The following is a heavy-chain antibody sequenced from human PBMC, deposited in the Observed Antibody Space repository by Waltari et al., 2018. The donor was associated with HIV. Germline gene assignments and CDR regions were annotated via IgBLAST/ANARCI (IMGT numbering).Heavy chain of an antibody. Sequence: EVQLVESGGGLVQPGGSLRLSCVVSGFTFSSYWRSWVRQAPGKGLECVANINRDGSEKYYVDSVKGRFTMSRDNAKNSLFLQMNSLRVEDTAVYYCASNNKGWGQGTRVTVSS. V-gene: IGHV3-7*01. CDR1: GFTFSSYW. J-gene: IGHJ4*02. CDR2: INRDGSEK. CDR3: ASNNKG.